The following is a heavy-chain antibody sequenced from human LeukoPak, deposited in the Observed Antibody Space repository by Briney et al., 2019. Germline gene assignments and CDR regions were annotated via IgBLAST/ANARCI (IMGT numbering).Heavy chain of an antibody. V-gene: IGHV1-18*01. CDR2: ISTYNGDT. CDR3: ARDSDWVFDL. D-gene: IGHD3-9*01. Sequence: ASVKVSCKASGYTFTRWNFSWVRQAPEQGLEWMGWISTYNGDTKYAQKFQGRVTMTTDTSTSTTYMELRSLTSDDTAVYYCARDSDWVFDLWGRGTVVTVSS. J-gene: IGHJ2*01. CDR1: GYTFTRWN.